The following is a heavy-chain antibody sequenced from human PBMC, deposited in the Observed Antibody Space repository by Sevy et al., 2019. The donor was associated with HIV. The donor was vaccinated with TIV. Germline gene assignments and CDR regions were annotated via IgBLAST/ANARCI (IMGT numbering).Heavy chain of an antibody. J-gene: IGHJ4*02. V-gene: IGHV4-61*01. Sequence: SETLSLTCTVSGGSVSSGSYYWSWIRQPPGKGLEWIGYIYYSGSTNYNPSLKSRVTISVDTSKNQFSLKLSSVTAADTAVYYCARDEGIHHFDYWGLGTLVTVSS. CDR1: GGSVSSGSYY. CDR3: ARDEGIHHFDY. CDR2: IYYSGST.